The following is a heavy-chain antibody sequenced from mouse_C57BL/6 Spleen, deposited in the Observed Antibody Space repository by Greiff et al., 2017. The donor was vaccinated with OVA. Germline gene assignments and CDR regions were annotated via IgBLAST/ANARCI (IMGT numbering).Heavy chain of an antibody. V-gene: IGHV1-64*01. CDR3: ARSRGHGSYYVDY. CDR2: IHPNSGST. CDR1: GYTFTSYW. D-gene: IGHD3-3*01. J-gene: IGHJ2*01. Sequence: QVHVKQPGAELVKPGASVKLSCTASGYTFTSYWMHWVKQRPGQGLEWIGMIHPNSGSTNYNEKFKSKATLTVDKSSSTAFMQLSSLTSEDSAVYYCARSRGHGSYYVDYWGKGTTRTVSS.